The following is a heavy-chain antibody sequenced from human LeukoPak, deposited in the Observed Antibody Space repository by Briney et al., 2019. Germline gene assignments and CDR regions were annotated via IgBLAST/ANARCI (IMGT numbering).Heavy chain of an antibody. D-gene: IGHD3-10*01. V-gene: IGHV4-59*12. CDR2: IYYSGST. Sequence: SETLSLTCTVSGGSISSYYWSWIRQPPGKGLEWIGYIYYSGSTNYNPSLKSRVTISVDTSKNQFSLKLSSVTAADTAVYYCARWEVVRGRSAFDIWGQGTMVTVSS. J-gene: IGHJ3*02. CDR1: GGSISSYY. CDR3: ARWEVVRGRSAFDI.